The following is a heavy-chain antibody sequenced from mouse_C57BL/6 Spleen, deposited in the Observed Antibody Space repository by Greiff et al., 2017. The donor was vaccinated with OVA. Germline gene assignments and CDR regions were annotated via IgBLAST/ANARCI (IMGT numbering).Heavy chain of an antibody. CDR2: ILPGSGST. Sequence: VMLVESGAELMKPGASVKLSCKATGYTFTGYWIEWVKQRPGHGLEWIGEILPGSGSTNYNEKFKGKATFTADTSSNTAYMQLSSLTTEDSAIYYCALGATVVATRYYFDYWGQGTTLTVSS. V-gene: IGHV1-9*01. D-gene: IGHD1-1*01. CDR3: ALGATVVATRYYFDY. J-gene: IGHJ2*01. CDR1: GYTFTGYW.